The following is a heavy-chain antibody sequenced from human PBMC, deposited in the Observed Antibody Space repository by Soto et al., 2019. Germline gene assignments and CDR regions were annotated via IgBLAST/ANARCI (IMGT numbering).Heavy chain of an antibody. Sequence: GGSLRLSCAASGFTFSSYGMHWVRQAPGKGLEWVAVISYDGSNKYYADSVKGRFTISRDNSKNTLYLQMNSLRAEDTAVYYCAKDKYGNSGWYEVDAFDIWGQGTMVTVSS. CDR3: AKDKYGNSGWYEVDAFDI. CDR1: GFTFSSYG. CDR2: ISYDGSNK. D-gene: IGHD6-19*01. J-gene: IGHJ3*02. V-gene: IGHV3-30*18.